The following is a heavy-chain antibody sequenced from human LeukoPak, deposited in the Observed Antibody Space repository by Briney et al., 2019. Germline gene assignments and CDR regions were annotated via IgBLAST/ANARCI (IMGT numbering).Heavy chain of an antibody. CDR2: ISAYNGNT. CDR1: GYTFTGYY. Sequence: ASVKVSCKASGYTFTGYYMHWVRQAPGQGLEWMGWISAYNGNTNYAQKLQGRVTMTTDTSTSTAYMELRSLRSDDTTVYYCARGAAGGGVPYYYMDVWGKGTTVTVSS. D-gene: IGHD6-13*01. CDR3: ARGAAGGGVPYYYMDV. V-gene: IGHV1-18*04. J-gene: IGHJ6*03.